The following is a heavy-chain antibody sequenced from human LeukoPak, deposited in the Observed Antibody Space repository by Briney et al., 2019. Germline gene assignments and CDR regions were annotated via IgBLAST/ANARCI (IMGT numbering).Heavy chain of an antibody. CDR1: GFTFSSYG. CDR2: IGSSSYI. V-gene: IGHV3-21*01. J-gene: IGHJ6*02. Sequence: GGSLRLSCAASGFTFSSYGMNWVRQAPGKGLEWVSSIGSSSYIYYADSVKGRFTISRDNAKNSLYLQMNSLRAEDTAVYYCARDLGYYYGMDVWGQGTTVTVSS. CDR3: ARDLGYYYGMDV.